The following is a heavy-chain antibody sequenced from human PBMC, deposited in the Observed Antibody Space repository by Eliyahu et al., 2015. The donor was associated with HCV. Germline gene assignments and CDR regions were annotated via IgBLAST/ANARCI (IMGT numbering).Heavy chain of an antibody. CDR1: GFTFDDYA. J-gene: IGHJ4*02. CDR2: ISWNSGSI. D-gene: IGHD1-26*01. CDR3: AKDLKWELHSYFDY. Sequence: EVQLVESGGGLVQPGRSLRLSCAASGFTFDDYAMHWVRQAPGKGLEWVSGISWNSGSIGYADSVKGRFTISRDNAKNSLYLQMNSLRAEDTALYYCAKDLKWELHSYFDYWGQGTLVTVSS. V-gene: IGHV3-9*01.